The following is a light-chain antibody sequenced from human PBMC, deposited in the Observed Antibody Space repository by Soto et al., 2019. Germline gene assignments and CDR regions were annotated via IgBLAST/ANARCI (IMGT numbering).Light chain of an antibody. CDR3: MQSRQSPT. CDR1: QSPLHSDGNTY. J-gene: IGKJ1*01. CDR2: GVF. Sequence: DIVLTQTPLSSPVTLGQPASISCRSTQSPLHSDGNTYLSWLQQRPGQPPRLLIYGVFKRFSGVPDRFSGSGAETDFTLKISRVEAEDVGVYYCMQSRQSPTFGQGTKVDIK. V-gene: IGKV2-24*01.